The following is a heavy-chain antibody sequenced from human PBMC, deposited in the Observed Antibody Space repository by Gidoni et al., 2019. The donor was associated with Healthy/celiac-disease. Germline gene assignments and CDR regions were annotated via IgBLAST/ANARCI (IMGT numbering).Heavy chain of an antibody. D-gene: IGHD3-22*01. CDR1: GYTLTELS. V-gene: IGHV1-24*01. Sequence: QVQLVQSGAEVKKPGASVKVSCKVSGYTLTELSMHWVRQAPGKGLEWMGGFDPEGVETIYAQQFQGRVTMTEDTSTDTAYMELSSLRSEDTAVYYCATLSYDSSGYRETRNWFDPWGQGTLVTVSS. CDR2: FDPEGVET. J-gene: IGHJ5*02. CDR3: ATLSYDSSGYRETRNWFDP.